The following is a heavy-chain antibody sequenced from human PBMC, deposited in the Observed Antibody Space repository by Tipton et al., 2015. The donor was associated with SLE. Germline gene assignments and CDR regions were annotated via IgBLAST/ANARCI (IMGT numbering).Heavy chain of an antibody. J-gene: IGHJ4*02. V-gene: IGHV4-39*07. D-gene: IGHD6-25*01. CDR3: ASSLGSSGY. Sequence: GLVKPSETLSLTCTVSGGSISSSRYFWGWVRQPPGKGLEWIGRMYYSGSTYYNPSLKSRVTISVDTSKNQFSLKLSSVTAADTAVYYCASSLGSSGYLGQGTLVTVSS. CDR2: MYYSGST. CDR1: GGSISSSRYF.